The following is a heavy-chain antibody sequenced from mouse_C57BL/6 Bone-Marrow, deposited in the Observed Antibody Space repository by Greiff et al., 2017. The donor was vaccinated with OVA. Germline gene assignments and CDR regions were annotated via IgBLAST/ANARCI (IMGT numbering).Heavy chain of an antibody. D-gene: IGHD2-4*01. CDR2: ISNGGGST. J-gene: IGHJ3*01. V-gene: IGHV5-12*01. CDR1: GFTFSDYY. Sequence: EVQGVESGGGLVQPGGSLKLSCAASGFTFSDYYMYWVRQTPEKRLEWVAYISNGGGSTYYPDTVKGRFTISRDNAKNTLYLQMSRLKSEDTAMYYCARQGLIYYDYDGAAWFAYWGQGTLVTVSA. CDR3: ARQGLIYYDYDGAAWFAY.